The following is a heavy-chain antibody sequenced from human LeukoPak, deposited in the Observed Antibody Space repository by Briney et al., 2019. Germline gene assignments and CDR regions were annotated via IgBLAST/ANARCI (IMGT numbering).Heavy chain of an antibody. CDR3: ATLSYCSSTSCYTRSLYYYGMDA. Sequence: ASVKVSCKASGYTFTSYYMHWVRQAPGQGLEWMGIINPSGGSTSYAQKFQGRVTMTRDTSTSTVYMELSSLRSEDTAVYYCATLSYCSSTSCYTRSLYYYGMDAWGQGTTVTVSS. CDR1: GYTFTSYY. CDR2: INPSGGST. D-gene: IGHD2-2*02. V-gene: IGHV1-46*01. J-gene: IGHJ6*02.